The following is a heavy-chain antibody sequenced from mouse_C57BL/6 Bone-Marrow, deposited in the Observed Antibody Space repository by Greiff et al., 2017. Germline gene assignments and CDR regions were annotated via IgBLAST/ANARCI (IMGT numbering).Heavy chain of an antibody. Sequence: QVQLQQSGPGLVQPSQSLSITCTVSGFSFTSYGVHWVRQSPGKGLEWLGVIWSGGSTDYNAAFISRLSISKDTSKSKVFFKMNSIETDDTAIYYCARTPNLDYWGQGTTLTVSS. CDR2: IWSGGST. J-gene: IGHJ2*01. CDR1: GFSFTSYG. CDR3: ARTPNLDY. V-gene: IGHV2-2*01.